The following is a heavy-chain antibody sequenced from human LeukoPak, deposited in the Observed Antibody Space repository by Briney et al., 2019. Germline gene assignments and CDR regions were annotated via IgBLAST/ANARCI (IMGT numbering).Heavy chain of an antibody. D-gene: IGHD6-13*01. CDR1: GGSISSYY. CDR2: IYYSGST. J-gene: IGHJ4*02. V-gene: IGHV4-59*01. Sequence: SETLSLTCTVSGGSISSYYRSWIRQPPGKGLEWIGYIYYSGSTNYNPSLKSRVTISVDTSKNQFSLKLSSVTAADTAVYYCARDGAYSSSSYFDYWGQGTLVTVSS. CDR3: ARDGAYSSSSYFDY.